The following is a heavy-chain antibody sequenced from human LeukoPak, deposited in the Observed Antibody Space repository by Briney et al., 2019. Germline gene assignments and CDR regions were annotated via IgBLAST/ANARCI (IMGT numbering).Heavy chain of an antibody. CDR2: IYYSGST. D-gene: IGHD4-17*01. J-gene: IGHJ3*02. Sequence: SETLSLTCTVSGGSISSYYWSWIRQPPGKGLEWIGYIYYSGSTNYNPSLKSRVTISVDTSKNQFSLKLSSVTAADTAVYYCATPMRHDYGDKDDAFDIWGQGTMVTVSS. CDR1: GGSISSYY. CDR3: ATPMRHDYGDKDDAFDI. V-gene: IGHV4-59*08.